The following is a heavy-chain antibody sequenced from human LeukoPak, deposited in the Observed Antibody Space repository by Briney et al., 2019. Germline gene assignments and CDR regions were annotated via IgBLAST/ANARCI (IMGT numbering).Heavy chain of an antibody. D-gene: IGHD3-22*01. J-gene: IGHJ4*02. V-gene: IGHV4-59*01. CDR1: DGSISSYY. CDR3: ARRAYSSGYYYFDY. CDR2: IYYSGST. Sequence: SETLSLTCTVSDGSISSYYWSWIRQPPGEGLEWIGYIYYSGSTNYNPSLKIRVTISVDTSKNQFSLKLSSVTAADTAVYYCARRAYSSGYYYFDYWGQGTLVTVSS.